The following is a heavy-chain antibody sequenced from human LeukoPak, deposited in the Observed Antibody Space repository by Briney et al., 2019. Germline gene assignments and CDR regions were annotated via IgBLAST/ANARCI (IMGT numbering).Heavy chain of an antibody. V-gene: IGHV4-34*01. CDR3: ARRFCSSTTCKYAFDI. CDR2: INQSGYI. Sequence: SETLSLTCTVSGGSISSYYWSWIRQPPGKGLEWIGEINQSGYINYNPSLNSRVIILLDTSNNQFSLKLTSVTAADAAVYYCARRFCSSTTCKYAFDIWGQGAMVTVSS. D-gene: IGHD2-2*01. CDR1: GGSISSYY. J-gene: IGHJ3*02.